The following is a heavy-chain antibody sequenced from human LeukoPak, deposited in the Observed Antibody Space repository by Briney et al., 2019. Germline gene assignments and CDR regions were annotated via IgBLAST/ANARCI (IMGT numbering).Heavy chain of an antibody. D-gene: IGHD1-14*01. V-gene: IGHV4-4*07. CDR2: FYISGRT. CDR1: GGFISTYY. Sequence: SETLSLTCTVSGGFISTYYWNWIRQPAGKGLEWIGRFYISGRTDYNPSFKNRVTMSVDTSKNQLSLKLTSVTAADTAVYYCATAPENWYFDLWGRGTLVTVSS. J-gene: IGHJ2*01. CDR3: ATAPENWYFDL.